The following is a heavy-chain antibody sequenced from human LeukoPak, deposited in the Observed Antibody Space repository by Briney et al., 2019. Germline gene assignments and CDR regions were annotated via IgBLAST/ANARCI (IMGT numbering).Heavy chain of an antibody. CDR3: AKDQAYYYDNSGLI. J-gene: IGHJ4*01. V-gene: IGHV3-43*02. D-gene: IGHD3-22*01. CDR2: ISAYGDGK. CDR1: GSGFEHYG. Sequence: QPGGSLRLSCVASGSGFEHYGMHWVRQAPGKGLEWVALISAYGDGKKYADSVKGRFTVSRDNSKGSLYLQMDSLTTEDTALYYCAKDQAYYYDNSGLIWGQGTLVTVSS.